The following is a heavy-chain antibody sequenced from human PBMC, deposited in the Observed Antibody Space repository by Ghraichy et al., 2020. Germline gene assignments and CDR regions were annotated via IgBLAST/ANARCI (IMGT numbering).Heavy chain of an antibody. CDR1: GYTFTSYG. Sequence: ASVKVSCKASGYTFTSYGISWVRQAPGQGLEWMGWISAYNGNTNYAQKLQGRVTMTTDTSTSTAYMELRSLRSDDTAVYYCAREVDCSSTSCRKLYYYYYGMDVWGQGTTVTVSS. CDR3: AREVDCSSTSCRKLYYYYYGMDV. D-gene: IGHD2-2*01. CDR2: ISAYNGNT. V-gene: IGHV1-18*01. J-gene: IGHJ6*02.